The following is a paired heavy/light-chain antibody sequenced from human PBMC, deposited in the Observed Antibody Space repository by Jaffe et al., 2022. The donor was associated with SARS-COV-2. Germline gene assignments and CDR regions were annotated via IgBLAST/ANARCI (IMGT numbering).Light chain of an antibody. J-gene: IGKJ2*01. V-gene: IGKV4-1*01. CDR3: QHLGT. CDR1: QSVLYSSNNKNY. Sequence: DIVMTQSPDSLAVSLGERATINCKSSQSVLYSSNNKNYLAWYQQKPGQPPKLLIYWASTRESGVPDRFSGSGSGTDFTLTISSLQAEDVAVYYCQHLGTFGQGTKLEIK. CDR2: WAS.
Heavy chain of an antibody. V-gene: IGHV5-51*01. Sequence: EVQLVQSGAEVKKPGESLKISCKGSGYSFTSYWIGWVRQMPGKGLEWMGIIYPGDSDTRYSPSFQGQVTISADKSISTAYLQWSSLKASDTAMYYCATQTRWELLPHADAFDIWGQGTMVTVSS. J-gene: IGHJ3*02. D-gene: IGHD1-26*01. CDR3: ATQTRWELLPHADAFDI. CDR1: GYSFTSYW. CDR2: IYPGDSDT.